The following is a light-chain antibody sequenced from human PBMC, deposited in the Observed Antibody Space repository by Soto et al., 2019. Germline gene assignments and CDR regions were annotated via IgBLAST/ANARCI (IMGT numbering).Light chain of an antibody. J-gene: IGKJ2*01. Sequence: EIVLTQSPGTLSLSPGERATLSCRASQSVSSSYLAWYQQKPGQAPRLLSYGASSRATGIPDRFSGSGSGKDFTLTISRLEHEVFAVYYWQQYGSSPFTFGQGTKLEI. CDR2: GAS. CDR3: QQYGSSPFT. V-gene: IGKV3-20*01. CDR1: QSVSSSY.